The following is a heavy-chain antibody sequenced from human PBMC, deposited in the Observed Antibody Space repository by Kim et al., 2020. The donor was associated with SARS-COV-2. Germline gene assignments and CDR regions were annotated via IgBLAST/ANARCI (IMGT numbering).Heavy chain of an antibody. CDR1: GGSFSGYY. CDR2: INHSGST. V-gene: IGHV4-34*01. Sequence: SETLSLTCAVYGGSFSGYYWSWIRQPPGKGLEWIGEINHSGSTNYNPSLKSRVTISVDTSKNQFSLKLSSVTAADTAVYYCARRYYYYGMDVWGQGTTVTVSS. CDR3: ARRYYYYGMDV. J-gene: IGHJ6*02.